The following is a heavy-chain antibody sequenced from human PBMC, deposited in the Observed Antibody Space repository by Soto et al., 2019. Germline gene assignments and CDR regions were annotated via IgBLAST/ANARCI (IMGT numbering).Heavy chain of an antibody. D-gene: IGHD3-10*01. CDR3: AKYASGSGSYYSPFDY. V-gene: IGHV3-23*01. J-gene: IGHJ4*02. Sequence: PGGSLRLSCAASGFTFSSYAMSWVRQAPGKGLEWVSAISGSGGSTYYADSVKGRLTISRDNSKNTLYLQMNSLRAEDTAVYYCAKYASGSGSYYSPFDYWGQGTLVTVSS. CDR1: GFTFSSYA. CDR2: ISGSGGST.